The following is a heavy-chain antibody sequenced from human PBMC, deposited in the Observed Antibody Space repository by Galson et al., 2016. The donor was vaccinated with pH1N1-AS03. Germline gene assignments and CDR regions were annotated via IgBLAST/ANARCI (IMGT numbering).Heavy chain of an antibody. J-gene: IGHJ4*02. CDR3: ARENWGKYDF. Sequence: SLRLSCAASGFIFSDYGMSWVRQAPGKGLEWVANIKKDGGEKYYVDSVRGRFTISSDNAKNLLYLQMNSLRVDDTAVYFCARENWGKYDFWGQGALVTVSS. V-gene: IGHV3-7*01. CDR1: GFIFSDYG. CDR2: IKKDGGEK. D-gene: IGHD7-27*01.